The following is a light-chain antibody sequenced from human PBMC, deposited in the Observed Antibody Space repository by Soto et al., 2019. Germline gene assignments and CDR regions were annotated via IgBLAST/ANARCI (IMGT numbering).Light chain of an antibody. CDR2: GAS. CDR1: QSVSSN. Sequence: VLRQCPATLVVSPGERATLSCRASQSVSSNLAWYQQKPGQAPRLLIYGASTRATGIPARFSGSGSGTEFTLTISSLQSEDFAVYYCRQYNNWPRTFGKGPRWIS. V-gene: IGKV3-15*01. CDR3: RQYNNWPRT. J-gene: IGKJ1*01.